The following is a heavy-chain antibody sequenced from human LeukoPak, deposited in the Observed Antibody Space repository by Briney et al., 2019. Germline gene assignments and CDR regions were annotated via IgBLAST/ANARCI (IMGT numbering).Heavy chain of an antibody. J-gene: IGHJ6*02. CDR3: ASYDILTGYYIDYYYCGMDV. CDR1: GFTVSSNY. Sequence: PGGSLRLSCAASGFTVSSNYMNWVRQAPGKGLEWVSVIYSDGSTYYADSVKGRFTISRDNTKNTLYLQMNSLKAEDTAVYYCASYDILTGYYIDYYYCGMDVWGQGTTVTVSS. V-gene: IGHV3-53*01. CDR2: IYSDGST. D-gene: IGHD3-9*01.